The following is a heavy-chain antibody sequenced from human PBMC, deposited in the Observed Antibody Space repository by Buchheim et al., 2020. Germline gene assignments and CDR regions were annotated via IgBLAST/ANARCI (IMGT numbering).Heavy chain of an antibody. V-gene: IGHV4-59*01. CDR3: VRGDDYDNYTMDV. CDR2: IYDTGST. CDR1: GGSMTSYY. J-gene: IGHJ6*02. Sequence: QVQLQGSGPGLVKASETLSLTCTVSGGSMTSYYWNWIRQPPGNGLEWIGLIYDTGSTTYSPSLKSRVSISVDTSKNQFSLKLSSVTAADTAVYYCVRGDDYDNYTMDVWGQGTT.